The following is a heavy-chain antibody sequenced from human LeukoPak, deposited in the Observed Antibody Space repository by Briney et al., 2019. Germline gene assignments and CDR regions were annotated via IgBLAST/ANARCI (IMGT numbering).Heavy chain of an antibody. CDR2: IKQDGCEK. D-gene: IGHD3-22*01. V-gene: IGHV3-7*01. Sequence: GGSLRLSCAASGFTFSSYWMSWVRQAPGKGLAGVANIKQDGCEKYYVDSVKGRFTLSRDNAKNSLYLQVNSLRAEDTAVYYCARRGYYDSSGYSDYWGQGTLVTVSS. CDR1: GFTFSSYW. CDR3: ARRGYYDSSGYSDY. J-gene: IGHJ4*02.